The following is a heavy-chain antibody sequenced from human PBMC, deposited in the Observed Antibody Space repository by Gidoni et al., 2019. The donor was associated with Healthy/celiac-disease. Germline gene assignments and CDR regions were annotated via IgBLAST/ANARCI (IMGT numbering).Heavy chain of an antibody. J-gene: IGHJ3*02. CDR3: TSMYYYDSSGSYAFDI. Sequence: EVQLVESGGGVVQPGGSLKLSCPASGFTFSVSAMHWVRQASGKGLEWVGRIRSKANSYATAYAASVKGRFTISRDDSKNTAYLQMNSLKTEDTAVYYCTSMYYYDSSGSYAFDIWGQGTMVTVSS. D-gene: IGHD3-22*01. CDR2: IRSKANSYAT. V-gene: IGHV3-73*02. CDR1: GFTFSVSA.